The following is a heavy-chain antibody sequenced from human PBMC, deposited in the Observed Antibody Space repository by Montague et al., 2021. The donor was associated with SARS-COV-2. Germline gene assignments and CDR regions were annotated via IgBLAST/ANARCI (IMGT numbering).Heavy chain of an antibody. D-gene: IGHD3-10*01. CDR2: NYYSGST. CDR1: GGSISSSSYY. CDR3: ASERIYGSGSYYSPCLLVGY. V-gene: IGHV4-39*01. J-gene: IGHJ4*02. Sequence: SETLSLTCTVSGGSISSSSYYWGWIRQPPGKGLEWIGSNYYSGSTYYNPSLKSRVTISVDTSKNQFSLKLSSVTAADTAVYYWASERIYGSGSYYSPCLLVGYWGQGTLVTVSS.